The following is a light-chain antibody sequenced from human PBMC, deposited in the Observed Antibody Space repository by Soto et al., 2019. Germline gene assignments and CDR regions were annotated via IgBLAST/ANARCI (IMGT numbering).Light chain of an antibody. V-gene: IGLV2-14*01. CDR3: AAWDDGLHSYV. Sequence: QSALTQPASVSGSPGQSITISCTGTSSDVGGYNYVSWYQQQSGKAPKLMIHEVSNRPSGVSNRFSGSKSGNTASLTISGLQAEDEADYYCAAWDDGLHSYVFGTGTKLTVL. J-gene: IGLJ1*01. CDR2: EVS. CDR1: SSDVGGYNY.